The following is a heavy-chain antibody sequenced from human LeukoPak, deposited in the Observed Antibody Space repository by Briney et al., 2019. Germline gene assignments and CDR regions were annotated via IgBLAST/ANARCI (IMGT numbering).Heavy chain of an antibody. D-gene: IGHD5-12*01. CDR1: VLTFSTYS. V-gene: IGHV3-23*01. Sequence: GRCLSLSRAVSVLTFSTYSISGVPHAPRKGLEWGSVIYPRGEATYYTESVKGRFTISRDKSKNTLYLQMHSLRAEDTAVYYCAKDQRPDSGYDFDSWGQGTLVTVSS. CDR2: IYPRGEAT. J-gene: IGHJ4*02. CDR3: AKDQRPDSGYDFDS.